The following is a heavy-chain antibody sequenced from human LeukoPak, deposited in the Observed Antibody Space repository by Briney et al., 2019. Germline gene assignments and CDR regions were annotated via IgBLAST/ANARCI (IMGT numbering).Heavy chain of an antibody. J-gene: IGHJ4*02. CDR2: INPDSGGT. Sequence: ASVKVSCKASGYRFTEYYIHWVRQAPGQGPEWMGRINPDSGGTDFAPRFQGRVTMTRDTSTSTVYMELRSLRSDDTAVYYCARIPPYCSSTSCDTMDYWGQGTLVTVSS. V-gene: IGHV1-2*06. CDR1: GYRFTEYY. D-gene: IGHD2-2*02. CDR3: ARIPPYCSSTSCDTMDY.